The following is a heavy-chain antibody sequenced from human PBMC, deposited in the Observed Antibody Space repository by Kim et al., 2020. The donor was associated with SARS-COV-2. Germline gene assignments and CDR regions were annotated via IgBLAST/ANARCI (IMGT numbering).Heavy chain of an antibody. D-gene: IGHD6-13*01. J-gene: IGHJ6*02. Sequence: PPLKSRVTISVDTLKNQFSLKLSSVTAADTAVYYCARDEGIAASNGMDVWGQGTTVTVSS. CDR3: ARDEGIAASNGMDV. V-gene: IGHV4-59*01.